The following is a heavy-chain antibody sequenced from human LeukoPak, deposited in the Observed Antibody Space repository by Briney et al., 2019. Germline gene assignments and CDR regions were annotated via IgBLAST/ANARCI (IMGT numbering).Heavy chain of an antibody. CDR3: AHRRRGSGWYSEH. D-gene: IGHD6-19*01. V-gene: IGHV2-5*01. CDR1: ELSLSTSGVG. J-gene: IGHJ4*02. Sequence: SGPTLVNPTQTLTLTCSFSELSLSTSGVGVGRVRQPPGKALEWLAVIFWNDDKRCSPSLKSRLTITKDTSKNQVVLTMTNMDPADTATYYCAHRRRGSGWYSEHWGQGTLITVSS. CDR2: IFWNDDK.